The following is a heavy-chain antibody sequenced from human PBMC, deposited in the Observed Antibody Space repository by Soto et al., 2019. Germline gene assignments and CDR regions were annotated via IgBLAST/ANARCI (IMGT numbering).Heavy chain of an antibody. J-gene: IGHJ5*02. CDR1: RSTFINAW. Sequence: EVQLVESGGGLVTPGGSLRLSCAASRSTFINAWMAWVRQAPGKGLDWVAYIKSESDGGTTDYAAPVKGRFTISRDASKITLFLQMNSLNTEDTGVYYCTVLKKGYCVVSTGYSLRFDPWGQGTLVTVSS. CDR2: IKSESDGGTT. CDR3: TVLKKGYCVVSTGYSLRFDP. V-gene: IGHV3-15*01. D-gene: IGHD2-15*01.